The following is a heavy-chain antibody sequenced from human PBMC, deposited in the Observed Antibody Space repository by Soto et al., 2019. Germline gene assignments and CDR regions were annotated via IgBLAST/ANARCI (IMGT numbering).Heavy chain of an antibody. CDR2: ISSSSSYI. D-gene: IGHD2-2*01. Sequence: AGGALRLSCAGSGFTFSRYSMNWVRPAPGKGVEGVSSISSSSSYIYYADSVKGRFTISRDNAKNSLYLQMDSLRAEDTAVYYCARGDIVVVLSLFDYWGQGTLVTVSS. CDR3: ARGDIVVVLSLFDY. V-gene: IGHV3-21*01. CDR1: GFTFSRYS. J-gene: IGHJ4*02.